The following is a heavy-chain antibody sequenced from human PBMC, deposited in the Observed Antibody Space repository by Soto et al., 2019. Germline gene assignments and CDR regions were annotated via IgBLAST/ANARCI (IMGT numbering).Heavy chain of an antibody. CDR1: GFTFSSYG. J-gene: IGHJ3*02. Sequence: GGSLRLSCAASGFTFSSYGMHWVRQAPGKGLEWVAVISYDGSNKYYADSVKGRFTISRDNSKNTLYLQMNSLRAEDTAVYYCAKVSYGDEEAFDIWGQGTMVTVSS. V-gene: IGHV3-30*18. D-gene: IGHD4-17*01. CDR2: ISYDGSNK. CDR3: AKVSYGDEEAFDI.